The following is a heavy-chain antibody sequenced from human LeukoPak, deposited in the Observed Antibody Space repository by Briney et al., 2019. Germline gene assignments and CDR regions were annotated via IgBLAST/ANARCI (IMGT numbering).Heavy chain of an antibody. Sequence: PSETLSLTCTVSGGSISSYYWSWIRQPPGKGLEWIGEIKQSGSTNYNPSPKSRVTISVDTSQNQFSLKLSSVTAADTAVYYCARETPRVVEDAYYYYYMDVWGKGTTVTVSS. CDR3: ARETPRVVEDAYYYYYMDV. D-gene: IGHD3-3*01. J-gene: IGHJ6*03. CDR1: GGSISSYY. CDR2: IKQSGST. V-gene: IGHV4-34*01.